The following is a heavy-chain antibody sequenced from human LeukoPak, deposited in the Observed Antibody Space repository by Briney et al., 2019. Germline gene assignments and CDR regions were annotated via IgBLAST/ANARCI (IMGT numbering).Heavy chain of an antibody. CDR2: IYYSGGT. CDR1: GGSISPYY. Sequence: PSETLSLTCTVSGGSISPYYWSWIRQPPGKGLEWIGYIYYSGGTNYSPSLKSRVTISLDTSKNQFSLKLSSVTAADTAVYYCAGEVLYDSLPGHYKTEYFQQWGQGSLVSVSS. J-gene: IGHJ1*01. V-gene: IGHV4-59*01. D-gene: IGHD3-9*01. CDR3: AGEVLYDSLPGHYKTEYFQQ.